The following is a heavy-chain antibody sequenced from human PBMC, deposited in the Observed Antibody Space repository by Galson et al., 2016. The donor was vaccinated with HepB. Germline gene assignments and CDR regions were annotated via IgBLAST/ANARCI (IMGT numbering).Heavy chain of an antibody. J-gene: IGHJ3*01. CDR1: GYSFTSRG. Sequence: SVKVSCKASGYSFTSRGVSWVRQAPGQGLEWMGWISVHNGNTDYAQKFQGRATMTTDIPTSTIYLEMRSLKSDDTAVYHCVRGFGRGDAFDFWGQGTMITVSS. CDR3: VRGFGRGDAFDF. CDR2: ISVHNGNT. D-gene: IGHD1-26*01. V-gene: IGHV1-18*01.